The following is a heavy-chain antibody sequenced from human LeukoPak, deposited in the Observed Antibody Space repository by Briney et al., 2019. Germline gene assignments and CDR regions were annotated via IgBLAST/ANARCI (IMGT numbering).Heavy chain of an antibody. Sequence: GGSLRLSCAASGFTFSNAWMSWVRQAPGKGLEWVGRIKSKTDGGTTDYAAPVKGRFTISRDDSKNTLYLQMNSLKTEDTAVYYCTTVVGTYDYGDYSVXYXFDYWGQGTLVTVSS. J-gene: IGHJ4*02. D-gene: IGHD4-17*01. CDR1: GFTFSNAW. CDR3: TTVVGTYDYGDYSVXYXFDY. CDR2: IKSKTDGGTT. V-gene: IGHV3-15*01.